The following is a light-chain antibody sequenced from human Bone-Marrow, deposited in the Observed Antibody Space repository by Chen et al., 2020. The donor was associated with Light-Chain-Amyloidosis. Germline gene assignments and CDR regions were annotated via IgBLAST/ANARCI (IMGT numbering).Light chain of an antibody. J-gene: IGLJ1*01. CDR3: AAWEGSLSGYV. CDR2: RNH. V-gene: IGLV1-47*01. Sequence: QSVLTQPPSASGTPGQRVTISCSGARSNIGINYVYWYQHFPGAAPNLLIHRNHQRPSGCPDGCSSATSGTSSVMSIRRRRSEDDAAYYCAAWEGSLSGYVFGSGTKVTVL. CDR1: RSNIGINY.